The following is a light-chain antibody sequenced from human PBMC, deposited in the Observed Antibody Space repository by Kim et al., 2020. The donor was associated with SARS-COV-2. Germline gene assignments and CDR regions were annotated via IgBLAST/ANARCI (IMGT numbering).Light chain of an antibody. J-gene: IGKJ1*01. Sequence: ASVGDRVTITCRASQGISNYLAWYQQKPGKVPKLLIYAASALQSGVPSRFSGSGSGTDFTLTISSLQPGDVATYYCQKYNSAPQTFGQGTKVDIK. CDR2: AAS. CDR3: QKYNSAPQT. V-gene: IGKV1-27*01. CDR1: QGISNY.